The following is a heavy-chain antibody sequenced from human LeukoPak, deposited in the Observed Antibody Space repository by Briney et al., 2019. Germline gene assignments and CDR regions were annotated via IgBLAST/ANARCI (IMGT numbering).Heavy chain of an antibody. CDR3: ASQIDSSGYYGYAFDI. CDR1: GFTFSSYG. V-gene: IGHV3-33*01. CDR2: IWYDGSNK. Sequence: GGSLRLSCAASGFTFSSYGMHWVRQAPGKGLEWVAVIWYDGSNKYYADSVKGRFTISRDNSKNTLYLQMNSLRAEDTAVYYCASQIDSSGYYGYAFDIWGQGTMVTVSS. J-gene: IGHJ3*02. D-gene: IGHD3-22*01.